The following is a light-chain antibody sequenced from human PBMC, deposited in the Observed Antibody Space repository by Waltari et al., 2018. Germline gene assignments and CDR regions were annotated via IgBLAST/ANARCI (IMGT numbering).Light chain of an antibody. Sequence: ELVLTQSPGTLSSSPGERATLSCRASQSVGSSDLAWYQQKPGQAPRLLIYGASSRATGIPDRFSGSGSGTDFTLTISRLEPEDFAVYYCQQYDNSLWTFGQGTKVEI. J-gene: IGKJ1*01. CDR1: QSVGSSD. CDR2: GAS. V-gene: IGKV3-20*01. CDR3: QQYDNSLWT.